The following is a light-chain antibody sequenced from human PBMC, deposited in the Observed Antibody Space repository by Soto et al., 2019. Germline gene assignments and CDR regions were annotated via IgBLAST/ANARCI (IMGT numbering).Light chain of an antibody. V-gene: IGKV1-9*01. CDR2: AAS. Sequence: IKLSQSPSSLSASVGDRVTITCRASQGISSHLAWYQQKPGKAPKLLIYAASTLQTGVPSRFSGGGSGTDFTLTLSSLQPEDFATYDCQQVNSCPSTFGQGTRM. CDR3: QQVNSCPST. J-gene: IGKJ5*01. CDR1: QGISSH.